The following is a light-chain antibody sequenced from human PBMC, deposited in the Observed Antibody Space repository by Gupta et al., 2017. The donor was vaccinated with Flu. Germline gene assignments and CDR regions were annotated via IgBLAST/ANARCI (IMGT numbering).Light chain of an antibody. V-gene: IGLV1-44*01. CDR1: SSNIGSNT. CDR3: ATWDDSLNGPV. CDR2: TNN. Sequence: QSVLTHAPSASGTPGQRVPIPCSGSSSNIGSNTVNWYQHLPGTAPKLLIYTNNQRPSGVPDRFSGSKSGTSASLAISRVQSEDEADYYCATWDDSLNGPVFGGGTKLTVL. J-gene: IGLJ3*02.